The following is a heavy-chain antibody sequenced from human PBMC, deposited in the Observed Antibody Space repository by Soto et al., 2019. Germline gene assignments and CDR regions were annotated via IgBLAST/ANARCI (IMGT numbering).Heavy chain of an antibody. J-gene: IGHJ4*02. CDR1: GAPINSGQFY. V-gene: IGHV4-30-4*01. D-gene: IGHD6-19*01. CDR3: AREGGTGFSLFDY. CDR2: VSSRGNT. Sequence: QVQLQESGPGLVKPSQTLSLTCTVSGAPINSGQFYWSWIRQQPGRGLEWIGFVSSRGNTYYNPSLKSRVIIPLDTSKNQFSLQLLSVTPADTAMYFCAREGGTGFSLFDYWGRGTLVTVSS.